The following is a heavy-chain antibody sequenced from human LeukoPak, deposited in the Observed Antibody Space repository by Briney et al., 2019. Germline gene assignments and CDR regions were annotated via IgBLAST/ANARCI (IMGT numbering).Heavy chain of an antibody. CDR2: IYYSGST. CDR1: GGSISSSNYY. J-gene: IGHJ4*02. D-gene: IGHD5-12*01. V-gene: IGHV4-39*07. CDR3: ARDSYSGYDE. Sequence: SETLPLTCTVSGGSISSSNYYWGWIRQPPGKGLEWIGNIYYSGSTNYNPSLKSRVTISVDTSKNQFSLKLSSVTAADTAVYYCARDSYSGYDEWGQGTLVTVSS.